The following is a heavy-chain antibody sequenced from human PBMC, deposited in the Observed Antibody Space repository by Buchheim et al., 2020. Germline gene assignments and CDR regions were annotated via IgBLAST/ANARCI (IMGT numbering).Heavy chain of an antibody. J-gene: IGHJ4*02. CDR2: ISSDGSNK. V-gene: IGHV3-30*18. CDR3: AKVGLGIAARAVPNDY. CDR1: GFTFSSYG. D-gene: IGHD6-6*01. Sequence: QVQLVESGGGVVQPGRSLRLSCAASGFTFSSYGMHWVRQAPGKGLEWVAVISSDGSNKYYADSVKGRFTISRDNSKNTLYLQMNSLRAEDTAVYYCAKVGLGIAARAVPNDYWGQGTL.